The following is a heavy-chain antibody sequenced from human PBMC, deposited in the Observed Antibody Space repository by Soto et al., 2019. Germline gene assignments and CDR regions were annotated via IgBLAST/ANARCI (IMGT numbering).Heavy chain of an antibody. D-gene: IGHD1-26*01. V-gene: IGHV3-23*01. Sequence: GGSLRLSCAASGFTFTSYAMSWVRQAPGKALEWVSVVGGDAYTTFYADSVKGRFTISRDNSRNTIYLQMSSLRAEDTAMYSCAKVVWTGTYRFESWGQGTLVTVSS. J-gene: IGHJ4*02. CDR2: VGGDAYTT. CDR3: AKVVWTGTYRFES. CDR1: GFTFTSYA.